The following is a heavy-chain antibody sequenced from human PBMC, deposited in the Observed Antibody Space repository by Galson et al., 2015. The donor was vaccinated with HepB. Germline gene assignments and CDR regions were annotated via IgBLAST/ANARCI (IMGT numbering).Heavy chain of an antibody. CDR3: AKDRAYDFWSGYYHSAFDY. CDR2: ISGSGGST. CDR1: GFTFSSYA. J-gene: IGHJ4*02. V-gene: IGHV3-23*01. Sequence: SLRLSCAASGFTFSSYAMSWVRQAPGKGLEWVSAISGSGGSTYYADSVKSRFTISRDNSKNTLYLQMNSLRAEDTAVYYCAKDRAYDFWSGYYHSAFDYWGQGTLVTVSS. D-gene: IGHD3-3*01.